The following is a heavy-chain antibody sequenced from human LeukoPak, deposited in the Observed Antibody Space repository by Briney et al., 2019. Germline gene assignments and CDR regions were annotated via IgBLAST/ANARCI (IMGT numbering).Heavy chain of an antibody. J-gene: IGHJ6*04. Sequence: GASVKVSCKASGGTFSSYAISWVRQAPGQGLEWMGGIIPIFGTANYAQKFQGRVTITADESTSTAYMELSSLRSEDTAVYYCARSRYCSSTSCYWGYYGMDVWGKGTTVTVSS. CDR2: IIPIFGTA. D-gene: IGHD2-2*01. CDR3: ARSRYCSSTSCYWGYYGMDV. CDR1: GGTFSSYA. V-gene: IGHV1-69*13.